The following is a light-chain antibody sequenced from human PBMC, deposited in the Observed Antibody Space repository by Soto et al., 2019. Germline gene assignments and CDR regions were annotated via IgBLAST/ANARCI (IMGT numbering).Light chain of an antibody. Sequence: QSVLTQPPSASGSPGQSVTISCTGTSSDVGGYNYVSWYQQHPGEAPRLVIYEVTKRPSGVPDRFSGSKSGNTASLTVSGLQAEDEADYFCSSFAGTSFYVFGTGTKLTVL. CDR2: EVT. J-gene: IGLJ1*01. V-gene: IGLV2-8*01. CDR1: SSDVGGYNY. CDR3: SSFAGTSFYV.